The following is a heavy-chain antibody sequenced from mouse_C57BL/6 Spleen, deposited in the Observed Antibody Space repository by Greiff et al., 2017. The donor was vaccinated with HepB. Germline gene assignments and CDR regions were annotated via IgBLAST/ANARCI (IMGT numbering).Heavy chain of an antibody. CDR2: IYPGSGNT. V-gene: IGHV1-76*01. CDR1: GYTFTDYY. Sequence: VKLQESGAELVRPGASVKLSCKASGYTFTDYYINWVKQRPGQGLEWIARIYPGSGNTYYNEKFKGKATLTAEKSSSTAYMQLSSLTSEDSAVYFCAMIYDGYLDYWGQGTTLTVSS. D-gene: IGHD2-3*01. CDR3: AMIYDGYLDY. J-gene: IGHJ2*01.